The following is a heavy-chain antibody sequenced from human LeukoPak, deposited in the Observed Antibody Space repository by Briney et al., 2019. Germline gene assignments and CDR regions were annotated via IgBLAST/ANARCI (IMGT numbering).Heavy chain of an antibody. CDR2: IYYSGST. CDR3: ARESEILGLGMDV. V-gene: IGHV4-59*12. J-gene: IGHJ6*02. Sequence: SETLSLTCTVSGGSISSYYWSWIRQPPGKGLEWIGYIYYSGSTNYNPSLKSRVTISVDTSKNQFSLKLSSVTAADTAVYYCARESEILGLGMDVWGQGTTVTVSS. D-gene: IGHD5-24*01. CDR1: GGSISSYY.